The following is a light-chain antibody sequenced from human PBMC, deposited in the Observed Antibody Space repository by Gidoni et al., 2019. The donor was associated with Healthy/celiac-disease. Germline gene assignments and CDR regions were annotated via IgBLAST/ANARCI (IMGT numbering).Light chain of an antibody. Sequence: EIVTTQSPATLSVSPGERATLSCRASQSVSSNLAWYQQKPGQAPRLLIYGASTRATGIPARFSGSGSGTEFTLTISSLQSEDFAVYYCQAPWTFGQGTKVEIK. V-gene: IGKV3-15*01. CDR3: QAPWT. J-gene: IGKJ1*01. CDR2: GAS. CDR1: QSVSSN.